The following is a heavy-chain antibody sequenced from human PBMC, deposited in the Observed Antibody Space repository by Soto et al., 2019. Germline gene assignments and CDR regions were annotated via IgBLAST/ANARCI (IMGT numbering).Heavy chain of an antibody. CDR1: GFTFSSYD. CDR3: ARDYGGYYMDV. Sequence: EVQLVESGGGLVQPGGSLRLSCAASGFTFSSYDMHWVRQATGKGLEWVSAIGTAGDTYYPGSVKGRFTISRENAKNSLYLQMNSLRAGDTVVYYCARDYGGYYMDVWGKGTTVTVSS. D-gene: IGHD3-16*01. J-gene: IGHJ6*03. V-gene: IGHV3-13*01. CDR2: IGTAGDT.